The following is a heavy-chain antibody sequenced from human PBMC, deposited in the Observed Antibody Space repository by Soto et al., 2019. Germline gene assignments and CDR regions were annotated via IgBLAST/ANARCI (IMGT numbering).Heavy chain of an antibody. J-gene: IGHJ4*02. CDR2: IYSSEST. CDR1: GGSISSYF. CDR3: AREPYDYDRSGHFDY. Sequence: QVQLQESGPGLVKPSETLSLTCTVSGGSISSYFWSWIRQPAGKGLEWIGRIYSSESTNYNPSLKSRVTMSLDTSKNQFSLNLSSVTAADTAVYYCAREPYDYDRSGHFDYWGQGTLVTVSS. D-gene: IGHD3-22*01. V-gene: IGHV4-4*07.